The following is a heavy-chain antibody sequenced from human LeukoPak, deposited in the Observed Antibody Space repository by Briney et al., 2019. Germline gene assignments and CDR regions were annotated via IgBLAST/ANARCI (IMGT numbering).Heavy chain of an antibody. D-gene: IGHD2-2*01. CDR1: GGTFSSYT. Sequence: SVKVSCKASGGTFSSYTISWVRQAPGQGLEWMGRIIPILGIANYAQKFQGRVTITADKSTSTAYMELSCLRSEDTAVYYCARGTVVPAAIGDWGQGTLVTVSS. CDR2: IIPILGIA. CDR3: ARGTVVPAAIGD. J-gene: IGHJ4*02. V-gene: IGHV1-69*02.